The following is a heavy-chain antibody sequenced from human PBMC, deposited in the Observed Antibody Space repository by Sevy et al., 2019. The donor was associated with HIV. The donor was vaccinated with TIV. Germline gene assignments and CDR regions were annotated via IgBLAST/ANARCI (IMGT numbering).Heavy chain of an antibody. CDR3: AKRGGHDTSGYVSYYYYGMDV. J-gene: IGHJ6*02. CDR1: GFSFRNYD. Sequence: GGSLRLSCAASGFSFRNYDMHWVRQAPGNGLEWLALVSFDGYSTYSADSVKGRFTSSRDNSKNTLYLQMNSLRVEDTAIYYCAKRGGHDTSGYVSYYYYGMDVSGQGTTVTVSS. V-gene: IGHV3-30*18. CDR2: VSFDGYST. D-gene: IGHD2-2*01.